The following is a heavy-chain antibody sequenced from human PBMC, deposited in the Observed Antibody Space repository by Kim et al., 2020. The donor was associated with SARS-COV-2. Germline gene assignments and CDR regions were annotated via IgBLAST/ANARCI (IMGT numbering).Heavy chain of an antibody. J-gene: IGHJ4*02. CDR1: GFTFSSYA. CDR3: AREYFNYYDSSGYYAY. CDR2: ISYDGSNK. D-gene: IGHD3-22*01. V-gene: IGHV3-30-3*01. Sequence: GGSLRLSCAASGFTFSSYAMHWVRQAPGKGLEWVAVISYDGSNKYYADSVKGRFTISRDNSKNTLYLQMNSLRAEDTAVYYCAREYFNYYDSSGYYAYWGQGTLVTVSS.